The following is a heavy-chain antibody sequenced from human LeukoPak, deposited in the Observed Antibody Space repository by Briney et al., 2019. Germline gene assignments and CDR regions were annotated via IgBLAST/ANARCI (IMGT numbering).Heavy chain of an antibody. CDR2: IYYSGST. CDR3: AEVSFKGNFYYMDV. V-gene: IGHV4-30-4*08. Sequence: PSETLSLTCTVSGGSISSGDSYWTWIRQPPGKGLEWIGYIYYSGSTYYNPSLKSRVTISVDTSKNQFSLKLSSVSAADTAVYYCAEVSFKGNFYYMDVWGKGTTVTVSS. D-gene: IGHD3-10*01. CDR1: GGSISSGDSY. J-gene: IGHJ6*03.